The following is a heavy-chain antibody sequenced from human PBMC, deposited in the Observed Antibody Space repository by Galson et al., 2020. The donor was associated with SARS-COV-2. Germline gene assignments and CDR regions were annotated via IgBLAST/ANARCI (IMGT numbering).Heavy chain of an antibody. J-gene: IGHJ4*02. CDR2: MNGGGSP. CDR1: EFTVSRSY. V-gene: IGHV3-53*01. D-gene: IGHD3-10*01. Sequence: LGESLKSYCAVSEFTVSRSYIYWARQAPGKGLEWASAMNGGGSPSSADSERGRFTITRDNSKNTVFLQMNPLTAEDTAMYYWAGGFGPGNMVGLYYFDYWGPGTQVTVSS. CDR3: AGGFGPGNMVGLYYFDY.